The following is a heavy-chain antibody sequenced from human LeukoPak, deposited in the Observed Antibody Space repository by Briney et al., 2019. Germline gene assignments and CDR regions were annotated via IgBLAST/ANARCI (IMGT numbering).Heavy chain of an antibody. Sequence: SETLSLTCTVSGGSISSYYWSWIRQPPGKGLEWFGYIYYSGSTNYNPSLKSRVTISVDTSKNQFSLKLSSVTAADTAVYYCARDRKQLVHDAFDIWGQGTMVTVSS. D-gene: IGHD6-6*01. CDR2: IYYSGST. V-gene: IGHV4-59*01. J-gene: IGHJ3*02. CDR3: ARDRKQLVHDAFDI. CDR1: GGSISSYY.